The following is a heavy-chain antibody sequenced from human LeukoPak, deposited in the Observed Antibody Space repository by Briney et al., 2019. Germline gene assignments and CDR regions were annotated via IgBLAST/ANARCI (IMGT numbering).Heavy chain of an antibody. Sequence: SETLSLTCAVYGGSFSGYYWSWIRQPPGKGLEWIGEINHSGSTNYNPSLKSRVTISVDTSKNQFSLKLSSVTAADTAVYYCAGDSSGYYYHAFDIWGQVTMVTVSS. D-gene: IGHD3-22*01. CDR1: GGSFSGYY. CDR3: AGDSSGYYYHAFDI. CDR2: INHSGST. V-gene: IGHV4-34*01. J-gene: IGHJ3*02.